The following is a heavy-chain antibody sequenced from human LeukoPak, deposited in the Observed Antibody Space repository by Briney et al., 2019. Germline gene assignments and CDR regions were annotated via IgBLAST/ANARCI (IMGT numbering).Heavy chain of an antibody. V-gene: IGHV3-21*06. J-gene: IGHJ4*02. Sequence: GGSLRLSCAGTGFTFSTYSMNWVRQTPDKGLEWVSSVSSDSHFIFYADSVEGRFTISRDNDNNSLYLEINSLRPEDTAVYYCAGGLLGCRGGSCFPTDYWGQGTLVTVSS. D-gene: IGHD2-15*01. CDR2: VSSDSHFI. CDR3: AGGLLGCRGGSCFPTDY. CDR1: GFTFSTYS.